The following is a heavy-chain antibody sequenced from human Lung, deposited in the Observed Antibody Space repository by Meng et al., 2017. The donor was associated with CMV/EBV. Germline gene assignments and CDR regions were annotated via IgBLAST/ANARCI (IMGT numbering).Heavy chain of an antibody. V-gene: IGHV1-69*10. CDR3: ARGAHYDILTGYYTLFDY. D-gene: IGHD3-9*01. CDR2: IIPILGIA. Sequence: FSSYASSWVRQAPGQGLEWMGGIIPILGIANYAQKFQGRVTITADKSTSTAYMELSSLRSEDTAVYYCARGAHYDILTGYYTLFDYWGQGTLVTVSS. CDR1: FSSYA. J-gene: IGHJ4*02.